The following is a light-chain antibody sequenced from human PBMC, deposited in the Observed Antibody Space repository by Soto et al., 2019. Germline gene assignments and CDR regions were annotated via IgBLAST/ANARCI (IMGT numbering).Light chain of an antibody. V-gene: IGLV1-51*02. CDR3: GTWDSSLSADV. CDR2: ETN. J-gene: IGLJ1*01. Sequence: QSVLTQPPSVSAAPGQRVTTSCSGSSSSIGNNYVSWYQHLPGTAPKLLIYETNKRPSGISDRFSGSKSGTSATLGITGLQTGDEADYYCGTWDSSLSADVFGTGTKLTVL. CDR1: SSSIGNNY.